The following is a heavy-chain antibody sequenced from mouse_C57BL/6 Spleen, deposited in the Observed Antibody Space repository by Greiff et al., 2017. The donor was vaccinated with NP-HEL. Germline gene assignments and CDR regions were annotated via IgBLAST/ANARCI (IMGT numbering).Heavy chain of an antibody. Sequence: VMLVESGAELAKPGASVKLSCKASGYTFTSYWMHWVKQRPGQGLEWIGYINPSSGYTKYNQKFKDKATLTADKSSSTAYMQLSSLTYEDSAVYYCASCPQSNWYFEVWGTETTVTASS. CDR1: GYTFTSYW. CDR3: ASCPQSNWYFEV. V-gene: IGHV1-7*01. J-gene: IGHJ1*03. CDR2: INPSSGYT.